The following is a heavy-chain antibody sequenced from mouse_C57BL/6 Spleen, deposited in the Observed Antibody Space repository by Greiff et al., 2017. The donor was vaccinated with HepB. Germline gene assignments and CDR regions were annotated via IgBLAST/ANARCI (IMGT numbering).Heavy chain of an antibody. J-gene: IGHJ4*01. CDR1: GYTFTSYW. V-gene: IGHV1-5*01. CDR3: TREEPFTTVVATGAMDY. CDR2: IYPGNSDT. D-gene: IGHD1-1*01. Sequence: VQLKESGTVLARPGASVKMSCKTSGYTFTSYWMHWVKQRPGQGLEWIGAIYPGNSDTSYNQKFKGKAKLTAVTSASTAYMELSSLTNEDSAVYCCTREEPFTTVVATGAMDYWGQGTSVTVSS.